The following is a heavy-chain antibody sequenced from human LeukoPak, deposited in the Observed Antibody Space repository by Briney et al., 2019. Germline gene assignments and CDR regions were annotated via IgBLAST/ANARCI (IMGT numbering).Heavy chain of an antibody. CDR3: VRDRTMVRGVMGDAFDV. J-gene: IGHJ3*01. D-gene: IGHD3-10*01. V-gene: IGHV3-48*01. CDR1: GFTFSSYS. CDR2: ISSSSSTI. Sequence: GGSLRLSCAASGFTFSSYSMNWVRQAPGKGLEWVSYISSSSSTIYYADSVKGRFTISRDNAKNSLYLQMDSLRGEDTALYQCVRDRTMVRGVMGDAFDVWGQGTMVTVSS.